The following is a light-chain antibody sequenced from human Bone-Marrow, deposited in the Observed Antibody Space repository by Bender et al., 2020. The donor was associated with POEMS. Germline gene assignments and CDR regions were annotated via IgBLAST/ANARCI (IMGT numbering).Light chain of an antibody. CDR3: QAWDNNTYV. Sequence: SYELTQPPSVSVSPGQTATITCSGDDLGNKFACWYQKKPGQSPVLVIYQDNKRPSEIPERFSGSNSANTATLTISETQAMDEADYYCQAWDNNTYVFATGTKVTVL. CDR2: QDN. CDR1: DLGNKF. V-gene: IGLV3-1*01. J-gene: IGLJ1*01.